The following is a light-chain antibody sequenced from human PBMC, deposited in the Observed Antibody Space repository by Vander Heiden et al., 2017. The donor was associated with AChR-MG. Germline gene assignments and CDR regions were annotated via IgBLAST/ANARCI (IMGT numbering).Light chain of an antibody. Sequence: SALTQPRSVCGSPGQSVTISCTGTSSDVGGYNYVSWYQQHPGQAPKLMIYYVSKRPSGVPDRFSGSKSGNTASLTITGLQAEDEADYYCCSYAGSYTFGVFGGGTKLTVL. V-gene: IGLV2-11*01. J-gene: IGLJ2*01. CDR3: CSYAGSYTFGV. CDR1: SSDVGGYNY. CDR2: YVS.